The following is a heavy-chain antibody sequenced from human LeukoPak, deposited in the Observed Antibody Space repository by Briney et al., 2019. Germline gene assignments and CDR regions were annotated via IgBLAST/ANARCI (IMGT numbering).Heavy chain of an antibody. CDR1: GDSVSSNSAA. J-gene: IGHJ4*02. CDR2: TYYRSKWYY. V-gene: IGHV6-1*01. D-gene: IGHD2-2*01. CDR3: ARGSWYCTSITCYYYFDY. Sequence: QTLSLTCAISGDSVSSNSAAWNWIRHSPSRGLEWLGRTYYRSKWYYNYTVSVKDRISLNPDTSKNQFSLQVNSVTPEDTAMYYCARGSWYCTSITCYYYFDYWGQRTLVTVSS.